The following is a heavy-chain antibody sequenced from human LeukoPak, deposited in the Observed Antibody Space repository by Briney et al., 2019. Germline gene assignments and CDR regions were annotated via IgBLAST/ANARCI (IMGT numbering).Heavy chain of an antibody. CDR2: ISYDGSNK. V-gene: IGHV3-30-3*01. Sequence: GGSLRLSCAASGFTFSSYAMHCVRQAPGKGLEWVAVISYDGSNKYYADSVKGRFTISRDNSKNTLYLQMNSLRAEDTAVYYCARGEEDIVVVPAAIGGWFDPWGQGTLVTVSS. CDR1: GFTFSSYA. D-gene: IGHD2-2*01. J-gene: IGHJ5*02. CDR3: ARGEEDIVVVPAAIGGWFDP.